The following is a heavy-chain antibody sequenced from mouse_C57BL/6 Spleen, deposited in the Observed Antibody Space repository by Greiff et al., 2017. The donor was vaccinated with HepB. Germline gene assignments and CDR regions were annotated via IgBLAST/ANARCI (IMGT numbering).Heavy chain of an antibody. Sequence: EVKLVESGEGLVKPGGSLKLSCAASGFTFSSYAMSWVRQTPEKRLEWVAYISSGGDYIYYADTVKGRFTISRDNARNTRYLQMSSPKSEDTAMYYCTREGYYGKDAMDYWGQGTSVTVSS. CDR3: TREGYYGKDAMDY. D-gene: IGHD1-1*01. V-gene: IGHV5-9-1*02. CDR2: ISSGGDYI. CDR1: GFTFSSYA. J-gene: IGHJ4*01.